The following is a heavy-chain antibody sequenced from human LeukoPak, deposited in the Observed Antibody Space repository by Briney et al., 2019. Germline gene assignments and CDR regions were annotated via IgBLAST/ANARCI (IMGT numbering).Heavy chain of an antibody. D-gene: IGHD3-16*02. J-gene: IGHJ6*03. Sequence: KASETLPLTCTVSGGSIGTYYWSWVRQSPGTGLEWIGYIHVTGTRYNPYLQSRVTISVDRSRNQFFLKMTSVTAADTAVYYCARHIGGGIEDMDVWGRGTKVTVSS. CDR3: ARHIGGGIEDMDV. V-gene: IGHV4-59*08. CDR2: IHVTGT. CDR1: GGSIGTYY.